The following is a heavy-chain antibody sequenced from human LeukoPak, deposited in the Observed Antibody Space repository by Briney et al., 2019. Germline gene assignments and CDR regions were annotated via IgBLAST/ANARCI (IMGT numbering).Heavy chain of an antibody. CDR1: GFTIDDYG. V-gene: IGHV3-20*04. J-gene: IGHJ3*02. CDR3: ARSGYGDYALSVAFDI. D-gene: IGHD4-17*01. CDR2: INWSGDRT. Sequence: GGSLRLSCAASGFTIDDYGMSWVRQVPGKGLEWVSGINWSGDRTGYADSVKGRFTISRDNAKNSLYLQMNSLRAEDTAVYYCARSGYGDYALSVAFDIWGQGTMVTVSS.